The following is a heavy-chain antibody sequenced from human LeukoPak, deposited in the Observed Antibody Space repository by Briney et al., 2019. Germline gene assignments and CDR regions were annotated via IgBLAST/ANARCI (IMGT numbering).Heavy chain of an antibody. D-gene: IGHD3-3*01. J-gene: IGHJ4*02. Sequence: GGSLRLSCAASRFTFSSYWMHWVRQAPGKGLVWVSRINSDGSSTSYADSVKGRFTISRDNAKNTLYLQMNSLRAEDTAVYYCAKTLSVLEWFQDREYFDDWGQGTLVTVSS. CDR2: INSDGSST. CDR3: AKTLSVLEWFQDREYFDD. CDR1: RFTFSSYW. V-gene: IGHV3-74*01.